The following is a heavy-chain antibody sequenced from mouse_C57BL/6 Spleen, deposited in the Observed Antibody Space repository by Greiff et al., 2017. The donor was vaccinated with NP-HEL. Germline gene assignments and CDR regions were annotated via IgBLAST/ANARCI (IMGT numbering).Heavy chain of an antibody. CDR2: INSDGGST. J-gene: IGHJ4*01. CDR1: EYAFPSHD. CDR3: ARLNGDYYAMDY. Sequence: EVKLEESGGGLVQPGESLKLSCESYEYAFPSHDMSWVRKTPGKRLELVAAINSDGGSTYYPDTMERRFILSRDNTTKTLYLQMSSLRSEDTALYDCARLNGDYYAMDYWGQGTSVTVSS. V-gene: IGHV5-2*03.